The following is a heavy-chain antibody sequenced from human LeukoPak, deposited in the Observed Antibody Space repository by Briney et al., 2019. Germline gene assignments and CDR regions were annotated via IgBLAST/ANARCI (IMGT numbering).Heavy chain of an antibody. Sequence: PGGSLRLSCAASGFTVSSRYMSWVRQAPGKGLEWVSVIHGDGSTYYADSVKGRFTISRDNSKNTLYLQMNSLRAEDTAGYYCARGESSDCTCIDYWGQGTLVSVSS. CDR1: GFTVSSRY. J-gene: IGHJ4*02. CDR3: ARGESSDCTCIDY. V-gene: IGHV3-53*01. CDR2: IHGDGST. D-gene: IGHD2-21*02.